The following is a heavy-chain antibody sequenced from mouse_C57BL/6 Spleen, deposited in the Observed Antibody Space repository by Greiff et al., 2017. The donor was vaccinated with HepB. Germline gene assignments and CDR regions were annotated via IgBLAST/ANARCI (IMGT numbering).Heavy chain of an antibody. CDR3: ARCYYGSLLSMDY. D-gene: IGHD1-1*01. CDR1: GYTFTSYW. CDR2: IYPGSGST. V-gene: IGHV1-55*01. J-gene: IGHJ4*01. Sequence: QVQLQQPGAELVKPGASVKMSCKASGYTFTSYWITWVKQRPGQGLEWIGDIYPGSGSTNYNEKFKSKATLTVDTSSSTAYMQLSSLTSEDSAVYYCARCYYGSLLSMDYWGQGTSVTVSS.